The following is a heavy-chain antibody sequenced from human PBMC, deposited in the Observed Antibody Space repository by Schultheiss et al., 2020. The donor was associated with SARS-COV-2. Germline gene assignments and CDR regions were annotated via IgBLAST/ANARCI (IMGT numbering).Heavy chain of an antibody. CDR2: ISGSGGST. D-gene: IGHD2-2*01. CDR3: AREREYQLPPYYYYYYMDV. J-gene: IGHJ6*03. Sequence: GGSLRLSCAASGFTFSSYAMSWVRQAPGKGLEWVSAISGSGGSTYYADSVKGRFTISRDNSKNTLYLQMNSLRAEDTAVYYCAREREYQLPPYYYYYYMDVWGKGTTVTV. V-gene: IGHV3-23*01. CDR1: GFTFSSYA.